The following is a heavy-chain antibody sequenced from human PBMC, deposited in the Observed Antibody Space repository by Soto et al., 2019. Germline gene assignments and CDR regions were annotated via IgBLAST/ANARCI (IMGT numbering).Heavy chain of an antibody. CDR3: ARVGAVAGTIWYFDL. D-gene: IGHD6-19*01. CDR1: GYTFTSYG. CDR2: ISAYNGNT. Sequence: ASVKVSCKASGYTFTSYGISWVRQAPGQGLEWMGWISAYNGNTNYAQKLQGRVTITTDTSTSTAYMELRSLRSDDTAVYYCARVGAVAGTIWYFDLWGRGTLVTVSS. J-gene: IGHJ2*01. V-gene: IGHV1-18*04.